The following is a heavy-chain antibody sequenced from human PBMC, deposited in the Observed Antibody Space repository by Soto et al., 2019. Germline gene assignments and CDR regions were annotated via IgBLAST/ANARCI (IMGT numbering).Heavy chain of an antibody. V-gene: IGHV3-23*01. D-gene: IGHD3-10*01. CDR3: DKKVNSGPGSQYFDY. CDR2: FRTSGDGGTT. J-gene: IGHJ4*02. CDR1: GFTFSSYS. Sequence: GGSLRLSCAASGFTFSSYSMSWVRQAPGKGLEWVSGFRTSGDGGTTYYADSVKGRFTISRDNSKNMLFLQMNSLRAEDTAIYYCDKKVNSGPGSQYFDYWGQGTLVTVSS.